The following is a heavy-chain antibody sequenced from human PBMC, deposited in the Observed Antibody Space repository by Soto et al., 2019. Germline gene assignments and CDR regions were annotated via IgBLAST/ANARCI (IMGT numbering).Heavy chain of an antibody. J-gene: IGHJ4*02. D-gene: IGHD3-10*01. Sequence: VGSLRLSCAASGFTFSSYWMSWVRQAPGKGLEWVANIKQDGSEKYYVDSVKGRFTISRDNAKNSLYLQMNSLRAEDTAVYYCARVLGGAWFSYYFDYWGQGTLVTVSS. CDR2: IKQDGSEK. V-gene: IGHV3-7*01. CDR1: GFTFSSYW. CDR3: ARVLGGAWFSYYFDY.